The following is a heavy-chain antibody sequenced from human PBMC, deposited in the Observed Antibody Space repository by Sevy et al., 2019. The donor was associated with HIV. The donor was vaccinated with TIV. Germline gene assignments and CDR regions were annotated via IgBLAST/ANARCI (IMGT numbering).Heavy chain of an antibody. CDR1: GFTFSSYA. J-gene: IGHJ4*02. V-gene: IGHV3-30-3*01. CDR2: ISYDGSNK. CDR3: ASGGGWGGSVFTPRFDY. D-gene: IGHD3-3*02. Sequence: GGSLRLSCAASGFTFSSYAMHWVRQAPGKGLEWVAVISYDGSNKYYADSVKGRFTISRDNSKNTLYLQMNSLRAEDTAVYYCASGGGWGGSVFTPRFDYWGQGTLVTVSS.